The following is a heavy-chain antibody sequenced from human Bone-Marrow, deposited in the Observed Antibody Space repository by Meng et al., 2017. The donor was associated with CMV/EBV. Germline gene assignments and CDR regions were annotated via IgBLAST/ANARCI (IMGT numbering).Heavy chain of an antibody. Sequence: GGSLRLSCAASGFTFDDYAMHWVRQAPEKGLEWVSGINSDGSSTTYADSVKGRFTISRDNAKKMLYLQMNSLRVEDTTVYYCARDDFDIWGQGTMVTVSS. CDR2: INSDGSST. J-gene: IGHJ3*02. CDR1: GFTFDDYA. CDR3: ARDDFDI. V-gene: IGHV3-74*03.